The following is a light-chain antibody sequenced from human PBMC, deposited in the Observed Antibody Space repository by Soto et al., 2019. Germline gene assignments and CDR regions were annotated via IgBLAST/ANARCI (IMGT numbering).Light chain of an antibody. V-gene: IGKV3-11*01. J-gene: IGKJ5*01. CDR3: QQRSNWPST. CDR1: QSVSNV. Sequence: EVVLTQSPATLSLSPGERATLSCRASQSVSNVLVWYQQKLGQAPRLLIYDASNRATGIPARFSGSGSGTDFTLTISSLEPEDFAVYYCQQRSNWPSTFGQGTRLESK. CDR2: DAS.